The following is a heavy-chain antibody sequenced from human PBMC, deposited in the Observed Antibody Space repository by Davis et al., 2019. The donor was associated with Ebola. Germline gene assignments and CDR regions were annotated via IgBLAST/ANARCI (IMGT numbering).Heavy chain of an antibody. D-gene: IGHD3-16*01. CDR3: AREAGGGAFDI. CDR1: GGSISSGGYY. Sequence: SETLSLTCSVAGGSISSGGYYWTWIRQHPGEGLEWIGIIYYSGTTHYNPSLKSRVIISRDTSKNQFSLKLSSVTAADTAVYYCAREAGGGAFDIWGQGTMITVSS. CDR2: IYYSGTT. J-gene: IGHJ3*02. V-gene: IGHV4-31*03.